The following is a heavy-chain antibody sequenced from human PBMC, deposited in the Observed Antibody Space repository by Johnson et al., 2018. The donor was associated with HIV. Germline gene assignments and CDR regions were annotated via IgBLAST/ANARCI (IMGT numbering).Heavy chain of an antibody. CDR2: ISWNSGSI. D-gene: IGHD1-26*01. Sequence: QLVESGGGVVRPGGSLRLSCAAFGFTFDDYAMHWVRQAPGKGLEWVSGISWNSGSIGYADSVKGRFPISRDNAKNSLYLQMNSLRAEDTALYYCAKDTVGATGGDAFDIWGQGTMVTVSS. CDR3: AKDTVGATGGDAFDI. J-gene: IGHJ3*02. CDR1: GFTFDDYA. V-gene: IGHV3-9*01.